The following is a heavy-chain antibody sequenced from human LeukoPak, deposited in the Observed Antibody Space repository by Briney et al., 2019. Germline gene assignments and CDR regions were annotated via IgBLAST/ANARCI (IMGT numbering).Heavy chain of an antibody. CDR1: GFTFSSYW. V-gene: IGHV3-7*01. CDR2: IKQDGSEK. CDR3: ARLPIYSSSWYWGAETRGAFDI. J-gene: IGHJ3*02. D-gene: IGHD6-13*01. Sequence: PGGSLRLSCAASGFTFSSYWMSWVRQAPGKGLEWVANIKQDGSEKYYVDSVKGRFTISRDNAKNSLYLQMNSLRAEDTAVYYCARLPIYSSSWYWGAETRGAFDIWGQGTMVTVSS.